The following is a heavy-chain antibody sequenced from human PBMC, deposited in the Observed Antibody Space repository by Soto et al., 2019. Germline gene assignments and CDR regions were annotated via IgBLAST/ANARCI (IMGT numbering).Heavy chain of an antibody. Sequence: PGGXXXXXCAASGFTFSSYAMSWVRQAPGKGPEWVSGISGSGGSTYYADSVKGRFTISRDNSKNTLYMQMNSLRAEDTAVYYCAKDRTAVTPNAFDIWGQGTMVTVSS. CDR3: AKDRTAVTPNAFDI. CDR1: GFTFSSYA. J-gene: IGHJ3*02. V-gene: IGHV3-23*01. CDR2: ISGSGGST. D-gene: IGHD4-17*01.